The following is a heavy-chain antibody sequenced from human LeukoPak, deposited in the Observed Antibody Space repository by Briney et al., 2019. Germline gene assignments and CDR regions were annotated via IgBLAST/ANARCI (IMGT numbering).Heavy chain of an antibody. CDR3: ARGIAAQGTDY. V-gene: IGHV3-21*01. J-gene: IGHJ4*02. CDR2: ISSSSSYI. Sequence: GGSLRLSCAASGFTFSSYSMNRVRQAPGKGLEWVSSISSSSSYIYYADSVKGRFTITRDNAKNSLYLQMNSLRAEDTAVYYCARGIAAQGTDYWGQGTLVTVSS. D-gene: IGHD6-6*01. CDR1: GFTFSSYS.